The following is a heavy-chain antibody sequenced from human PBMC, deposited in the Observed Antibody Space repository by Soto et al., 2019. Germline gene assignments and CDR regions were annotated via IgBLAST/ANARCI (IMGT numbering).Heavy chain of an antibody. Sequence: EVQLAESGGGLVQPGGSLRLSCAASGFTFGSNWMSWVRQAPGKGLEWVANIKRDGSEKYYVDSVKGRFTISRDNAKNTLYLQMNSLRADDTAVYYCASLEWESSGYADYWGQGTQVTVSS. J-gene: IGHJ4*02. D-gene: IGHD5-12*01. CDR1: GFTFGSNW. CDR3: ASLEWESSGYADY. V-gene: IGHV3-7*03. CDR2: IKRDGSEK.